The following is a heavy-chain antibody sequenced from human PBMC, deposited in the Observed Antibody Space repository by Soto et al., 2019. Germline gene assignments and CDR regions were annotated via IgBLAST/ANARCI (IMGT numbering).Heavy chain of an antibody. CDR3: AREGVAGTLNWFDP. CDR1: GFTFSSYG. J-gene: IGHJ5*02. V-gene: IGHV3-33*01. CDR2: IWYDGSNK. D-gene: IGHD6-19*01. Sequence: QVQLVESGGGVVQPGRSLRLSCAASGFTFSSYGMHWVRQAPGKGLEWVAVIWYDGSNKYYADSVKGRFTISRDNSKNTLYLQMNSLRAEDTAVYYCAREGVAGTLNWFDPWGQGTLVTVSS.